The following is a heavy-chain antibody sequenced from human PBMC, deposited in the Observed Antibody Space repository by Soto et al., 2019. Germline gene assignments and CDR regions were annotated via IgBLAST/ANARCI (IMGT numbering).Heavy chain of an antibody. V-gene: IGHV4-34*01. Sequence: SETLSLTCAVYAGSFSGYYWSWIRQPPGNGLQWIGEINHSGSTNYNPSLKRRATIPLHTSKNQFSLKRNSVSAADTAVYYCARGPKGEVGGTWYYYATDVWGKGTTVTVSS. D-gene: IGHD1-26*01. J-gene: IGHJ6*04. CDR3: ARGPKGEVGGTWYYYATDV. CDR2: INHSGST. CDR1: AGSFSGYY.